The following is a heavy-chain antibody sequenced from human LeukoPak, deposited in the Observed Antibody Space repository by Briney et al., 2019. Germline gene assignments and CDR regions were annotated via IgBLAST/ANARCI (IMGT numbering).Heavy chain of an antibody. CDR1: GFTFSSYS. Sequence: GGSLRLSCAASGFTFSSYSMNWVRQAPGKGLEWVSSISSSSSYIYYADSVKGRFTISRDNAKNSLYLQMNSLRAEDTAVYYCARGYSSSWHHYYYYMDVWGKGTTVTVSS. V-gene: IGHV3-21*01. D-gene: IGHD6-13*01. CDR3: ARGYSSSWHHYYYYMDV. J-gene: IGHJ6*03. CDR2: ISSSSSYI.